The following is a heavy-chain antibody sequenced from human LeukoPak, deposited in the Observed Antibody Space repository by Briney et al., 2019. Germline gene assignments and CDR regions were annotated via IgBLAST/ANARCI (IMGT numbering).Heavy chain of an antibody. CDR2: ISYDGSNK. CDR3: ARDRPYYFDTSGLDY. J-gene: IGHJ4*02. CDR1: GFTFSNYA. D-gene: IGHD3-22*01. Sequence: GGSLRLSCAVSGFTFSNYAIHWVRQAPGKGLEWVALISYDGSNKYYADSVRGRFTISRDNSQNTLYLQMNSLRAEDTAMYYCARDRPYYFDTSGLDYWGQGTLVTVSS. V-gene: IGHV3-30*04.